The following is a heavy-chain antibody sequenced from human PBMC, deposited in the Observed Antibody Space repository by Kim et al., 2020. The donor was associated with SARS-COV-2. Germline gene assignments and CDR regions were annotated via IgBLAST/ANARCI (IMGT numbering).Heavy chain of an antibody. J-gene: IGHJ2*01. Sequence: GGSLRLSCVASGFTFNSYSMNWVRQAPGKGLEWVSSISSGSSYIFYADSVKGRFTISRDNSKNSLYLQMNSLRAEDTAVYYCARDPHQLRHWYFDFWGRG. D-gene: IGHD2-2*01. CDR2: ISSGSSYI. CDR1: GFTFNSYS. CDR3: ARDPHQLRHWYFDF. V-gene: IGHV3-21*06.